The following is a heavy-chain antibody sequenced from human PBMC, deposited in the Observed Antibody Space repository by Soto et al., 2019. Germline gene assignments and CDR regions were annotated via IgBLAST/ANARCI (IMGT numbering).Heavy chain of an antibody. CDR3: ATELGGSPASAFDS. CDR2: IIPLFGTA. V-gene: IGHV1-69*01. D-gene: IGHD2-15*01. CDR1: GVTFSSET. Sequence: QVQLVQSGAEVKKPGSSVKVSCKASGVTFSSETISWVRQAPGQGLEWVGGIIPLFGTANYAEKFQGRVTRTAAESTSTPDIELRSRRSADSAVLYCATELGGSPASAFDSWGQGTLVTVSS. J-gene: IGHJ4*02.